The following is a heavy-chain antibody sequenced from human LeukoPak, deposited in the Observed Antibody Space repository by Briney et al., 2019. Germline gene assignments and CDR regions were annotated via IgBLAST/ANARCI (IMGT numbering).Heavy chain of an antibody. J-gene: IGHJ4*02. Sequence: GESLKISCKGSGYSFTSYWIGWVRQMPGKGLEWMGIIYPGDSDTRYSPSFQGQVAISADKSISTAYLQWSSLKASDTAMYYCARQTDKWELLLEAFDYWGQGTLVTVSS. CDR2: IYPGDSDT. D-gene: IGHD1-26*01. V-gene: IGHV5-51*01. CDR3: ARQTDKWELLLEAFDY. CDR1: GYSFTSYW.